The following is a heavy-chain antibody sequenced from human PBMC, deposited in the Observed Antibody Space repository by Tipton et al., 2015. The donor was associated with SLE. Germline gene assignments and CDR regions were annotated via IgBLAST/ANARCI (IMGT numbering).Heavy chain of an antibody. CDR2: IYYSGSP. V-gene: IGHV4-4*02. D-gene: IGHD6-13*01. Sequence: TLSLTCAVSGGSISSSNWWSWVRQPPGKGLEWIGNIYYSGSPYYNPSLKSRVTISVNTSKNQFSLRLSSVTAADMAVYYCARVRRDSSSWGLDYWGQGTLITVSS. CDR3: ARVRRDSSSWGLDY. CDR1: GGSISSSNW. J-gene: IGHJ4*02.